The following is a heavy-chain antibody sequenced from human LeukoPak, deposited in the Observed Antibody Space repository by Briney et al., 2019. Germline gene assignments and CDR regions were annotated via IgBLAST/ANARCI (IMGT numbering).Heavy chain of an antibody. CDR2: ISGSGGST. D-gene: IGHD6-6*01. CDR3: AKEARVGGYFDY. CDR1: GFTFSSYA. V-gene: IGHV3-23*01. Sequence: GGSLRLSCAASGFTFSSYAMSWVRQAPGKGLEWVSAISGSGGSTYYADSVKGRFTISRDNSKNTMYLQMNSLRAENTAVYYVAKEARVGGYFDYWGQGTLVTVSS. J-gene: IGHJ4*02.